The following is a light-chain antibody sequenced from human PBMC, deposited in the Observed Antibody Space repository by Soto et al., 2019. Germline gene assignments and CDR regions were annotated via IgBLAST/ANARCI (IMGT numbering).Light chain of an antibody. CDR2: EAS. CDR1: QDITND. Sequence: DIQMTQSPSSLSASVGDRVTITCQASQDITNDFNWYQQKPWKAPKVLIYEASNLETGVPSRFSGSGSGTDFTFTISNQQPEDIATYFCQQYDNVPITFGGGNNVDIK. CDR3: QQYDNVPIT. V-gene: IGKV1-33*01. J-gene: IGKJ4*01.